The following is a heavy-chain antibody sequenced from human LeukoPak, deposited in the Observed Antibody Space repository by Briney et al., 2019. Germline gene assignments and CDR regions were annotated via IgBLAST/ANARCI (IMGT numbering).Heavy chain of an antibody. J-gene: IGHJ4*02. D-gene: IGHD3-10*01. CDR1: GYSISSGYY. V-gene: IGHV4-38-2*02. CDR3: ARGRFAELLFDI. Sequence: PSQTLSLTRTVAGYSISSGYYWGWLRQSPGRGLEWIASIYHTGETHYHPSLKSRVSISVDTSNNQFSLRSTSATAADTAMYYCARGRFAELLFDIWGQGTLVTVSS. CDR2: IYHTGET.